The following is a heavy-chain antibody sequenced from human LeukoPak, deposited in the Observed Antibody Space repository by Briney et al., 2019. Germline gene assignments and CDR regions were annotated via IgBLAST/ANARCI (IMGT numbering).Heavy chain of an antibody. D-gene: IGHD4-11*01. J-gene: IGHJ6*03. CDR2: ITYNSGTI. CDR3: ARDYPYSYYMNV. V-gene: IGHV3-48*01. Sequence: GGSLRLSCAASGFTFSSYSMNWVRQAPGKGLEWVSYITYNSGTIYYTDSVKGRFTISRDNAKNSLYLQMNSLRAEDTAVFYCARDYPYSYYMNVWGNGTTVTVSS. CDR1: GFTFSSYS.